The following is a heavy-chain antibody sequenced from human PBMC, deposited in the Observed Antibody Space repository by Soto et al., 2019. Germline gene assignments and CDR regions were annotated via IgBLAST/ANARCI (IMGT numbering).Heavy chain of an antibody. CDR1: GDSVSSNSAA. V-gene: IGHV6-1*01. J-gene: IGHJ6*02. Sequence: PSQTLSLTCVISGDSVSSNSAAWNWIRQSPSRGLEWLGRTYYRSKWFNDYAVSVKSRITINPDTSKNQFSLQLNSVTPEDTAVYYFSRDGDEAPPFRGLAVWGQGTTVTVSS. CDR2: TYYRSKWFN. CDR3: SRDGDEAPPFRGLAV. D-gene: IGHD2-21*01.